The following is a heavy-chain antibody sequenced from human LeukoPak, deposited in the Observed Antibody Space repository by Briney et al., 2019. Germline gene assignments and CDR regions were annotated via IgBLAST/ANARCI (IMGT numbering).Heavy chain of an antibody. CDR2: ISSISTI. V-gene: IGHV3-48*02. Sequence: GGSLRLSCAASGFTFSSYSMNWVGQAPGKGLELVSYISSISTIYYADSVKGRFTISRDSATNSLYLQINSLRDEDTAVYYCARGRPVVNYFDYWGQGTLVTVSS. CDR1: GFTFSSYS. CDR3: ARGRPVVNYFDY. J-gene: IGHJ4*02. D-gene: IGHD2-15*01.